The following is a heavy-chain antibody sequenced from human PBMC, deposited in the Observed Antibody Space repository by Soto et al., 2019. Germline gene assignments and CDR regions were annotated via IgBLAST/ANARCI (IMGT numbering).Heavy chain of an antibody. CDR3: ASSPAYGDYASDAFDI. Sequence: SVKVSCKASGGTFSSYAISWVRQAPGQGLEWMGGIIPIFGTANYAQKFQGRVTITADESTSTAYMELSSLRSEDTAVYYCASSPAYGDYASDAFDIWGQGTMVT. J-gene: IGHJ3*02. V-gene: IGHV1-69*13. CDR2: IIPIFGTA. CDR1: GGTFSSYA. D-gene: IGHD4-17*01.